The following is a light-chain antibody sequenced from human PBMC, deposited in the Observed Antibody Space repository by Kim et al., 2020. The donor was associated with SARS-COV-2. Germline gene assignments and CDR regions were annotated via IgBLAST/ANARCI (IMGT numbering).Light chain of an antibody. CDR1: SSDVGSYNV. CDR3: CSYAGSSTYV. V-gene: IGLV2-23*02. J-gene: IGLJ1*01. Sequence: QSALTQPASVSGSPGQSFTISCTGTSSDVGSYNVVSWYQQHPGKAPKLMIYEVSKRPSGVSNRFSGSKSGNTASLTISGLQAEDEADYYCCSYAGSSTYVFGTGTKVTVL. CDR2: EVS.